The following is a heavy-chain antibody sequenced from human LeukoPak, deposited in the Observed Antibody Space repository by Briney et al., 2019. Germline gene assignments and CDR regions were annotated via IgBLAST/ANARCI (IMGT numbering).Heavy chain of an antibody. CDR2: INPSGGST. J-gene: IGHJ4*02. D-gene: IGHD1-26*01. CDR1: GYTFTSYY. CDR3: ARDVGGSYTFDY. Sequence: ASVKVSCKASGYTFTSYYMHWVRHAPGQGLEWMGIINPSGGSTSYAQKFQGRVTMNRGTSTSTVYMELSSLRSEDTAVYYCARDVGGSYTFDYWGQGTLVTVSS. V-gene: IGHV1-46*01.